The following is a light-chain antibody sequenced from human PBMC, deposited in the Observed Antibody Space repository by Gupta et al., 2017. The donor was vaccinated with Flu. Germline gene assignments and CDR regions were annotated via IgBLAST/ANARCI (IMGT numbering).Light chain of an antibody. CDR2: GGS. CDR3: HQDKTSLT. Sequence: EIVFTQSPGTLSFSPGERSTLSCRVSHSIGSSFLDWYQQKSGQAPKLIIFGGSKSASGNPVRFSGGGAVKDFTLTGSRREYEDFEVYYEHQDKTSLTFGQGTKVDIK. V-gene: IGKV3-20*01. CDR1: HSIGSSF. J-gene: IGKJ1*01.